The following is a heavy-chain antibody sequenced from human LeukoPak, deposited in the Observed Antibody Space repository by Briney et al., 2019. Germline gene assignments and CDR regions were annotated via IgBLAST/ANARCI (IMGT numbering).Heavy chain of an antibody. V-gene: IGHV3-48*02. D-gene: IGHD2-15*01. Sequence: EGSLRLSCAVSGLTVSSYSMNWVRQAPGKGLEWVSYISSSSSTIYYADSVKGRFTISRDNAKNSLYLQMNSLRDEDTAVYYCARARASGRSGFDYWGQGTLVTVSS. CDR3: ARARASGRSGFDY. CDR1: GLTVSSYS. CDR2: ISSSSSTI. J-gene: IGHJ4*02.